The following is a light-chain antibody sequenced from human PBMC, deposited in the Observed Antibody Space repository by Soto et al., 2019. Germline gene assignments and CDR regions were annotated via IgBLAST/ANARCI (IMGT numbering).Light chain of an antibody. CDR1: QGIRNF. V-gene: IGKV1-27*01. Sequence: DIQMTQSPTSLSASVGDRVTITCRASQGIRNFVAWYQQKPGKAPKLLINAASTLQSGVPSRISGSGSGTDFTLTINSLQPEDVASYSGQNYSCVPVFGPGTKVEIK. CDR3: QNYSCVPV. J-gene: IGKJ3*01. CDR2: AAS.